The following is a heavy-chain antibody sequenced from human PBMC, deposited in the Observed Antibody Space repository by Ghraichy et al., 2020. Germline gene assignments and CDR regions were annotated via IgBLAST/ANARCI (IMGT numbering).Heavy chain of an antibody. V-gene: IGHV4-34*01. Sequence: SETLSLTCAVYGGSFSGYYWSWIRQPPGKGLEWIGEINHSGSTNYNPSLKSQVTISVDTSKNQFSLKLSSVTAADTAVYYCARSSGWFDYWGQGTLVTVSS. D-gene: IGHD6-19*01. J-gene: IGHJ4*02. CDR2: INHSGST. CDR1: GGSFSGYY. CDR3: ARSSGWFDY.